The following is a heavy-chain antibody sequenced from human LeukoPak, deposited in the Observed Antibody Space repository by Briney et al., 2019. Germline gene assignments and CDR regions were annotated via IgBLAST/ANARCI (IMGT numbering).Heavy chain of an antibody. D-gene: IGHD6-6*01. J-gene: IGHJ4*02. CDR1: GFTFSSYS. CDR2: ISSSSYI. V-gene: IGHV3-21*01. Sequence: GGPLRLSCAASGFTFSSYSMNWVRQAPGKGLESVSSISSSSYIYYADSVKGRFTISRDNAKNSLYLQMNSLRAEDTAVYYCAREDSSSKRRAYYFDYWGQGTLVTVSS. CDR3: AREDSSSKRRAYYFDY.